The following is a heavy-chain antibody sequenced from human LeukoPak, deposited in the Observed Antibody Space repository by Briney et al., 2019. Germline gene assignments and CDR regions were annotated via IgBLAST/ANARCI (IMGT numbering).Heavy chain of an antibody. D-gene: IGHD1/OR15-1a*01. J-gene: IGHJ4*02. CDR2: MSYDGKLY. CDR1: GLTFSTSS. V-gene: IGHV3-30*04. Sequence: GGSLRLSCAASGLTFSTSSMHWVRQAPGQGLEWVAVMSYDGKLYYYSDSVKGRFTISRDNSKNMLYLQVNSLRPEDTGVYWCARENSDRRIDYWGQGTLVTVSS. CDR3: ARENSDRRIDY.